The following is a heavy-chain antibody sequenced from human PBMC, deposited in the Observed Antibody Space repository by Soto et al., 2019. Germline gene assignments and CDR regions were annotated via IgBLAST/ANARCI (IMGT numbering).Heavy chain of an antibody. CDR3: VKGEYYYDSSGYYPFDY. J-gene: IGHJ4*02. CDR2: ISTNGGST. D-gene: IGHD3-22*01. CDR1: GFTFSNHA. V-gene: IGHV3-64D*06. Sequence: GGSLRLSCSASGFTFSNHAMHWVRQAPGKGLEYVSSISTNGGSTDYADSVKGRFTISRDNSKNTVYLQMSSLRAEDTAVYYCVKGEYYYDSSGYYPFDYWGQGTLVTVSS.